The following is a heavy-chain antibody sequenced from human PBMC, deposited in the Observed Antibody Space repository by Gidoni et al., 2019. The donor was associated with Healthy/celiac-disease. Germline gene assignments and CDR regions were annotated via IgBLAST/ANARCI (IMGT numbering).Heavy chain of an antibody. Sequence: QVQLVESGGGVVQPGRSLRLSCAASGFTFRSYSMHWVRQAPGKGLGWVAVISYDGSNKYYADSVKGRFTISRDNSKNTLYLQMNSLRAEDTAVYYCARESGDTAMVPFDYWGQGTLVTVSS. CDR2: ISYDGSNK. CDR1: GFTFRSYS. CDR3: ARESGDTAMVPFDY. J-gene: IGHJ4*02. V-gene: IGHV3-30-3*01. D-gene: IGHD5-18*01.